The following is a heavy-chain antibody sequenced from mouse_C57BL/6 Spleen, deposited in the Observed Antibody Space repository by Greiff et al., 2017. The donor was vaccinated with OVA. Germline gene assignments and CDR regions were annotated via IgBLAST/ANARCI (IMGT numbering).Heavy chain of an antibody. CDR1: GFTFSSYT. D-gene: IGHD2-3*01. CDR2: ISGGGGNT. Sequence: EVQGVESGGGLVKPGGSLKLSCAASGFTFSSYTMSWVRQTPEKRLEWVATISGGGGNTYYPDSVKGPFTISRDNAKNTLYLQMSSLRSEDTALYDGARHEEGYYDYFDYWGQGTTLTVSS. J-gene: IGHJ2*01. CDR3: ARHEEGYYDYFDY. V-gene: IGHV5-9*01.